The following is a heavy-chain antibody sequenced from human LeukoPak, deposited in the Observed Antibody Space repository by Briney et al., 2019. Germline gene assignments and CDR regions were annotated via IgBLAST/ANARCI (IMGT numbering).Heavy chain of an antibody. V-gene: IGHV1-69*06. CDR2: IIPIFGTA. J-gene: IGHJ6*04. Sequence: GASVKVSCKASGGTFSSYAISWVRQAPGQGLEWMGGIIPIFGTANYAQKFQGRVTITADKSTSTAYMELSSLRSEDTAVYYCARNYGSGSYYPDSYYYGMDVWGKGTTVTVSS. CDR1: GGTFSSYA. CDR3: ARNYGSGSYYPDSYYYGMDV. D-gene: IGHD3-10*01.